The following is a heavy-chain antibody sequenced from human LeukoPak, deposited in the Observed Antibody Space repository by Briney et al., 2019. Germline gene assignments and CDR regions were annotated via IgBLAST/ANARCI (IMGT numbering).Heavy chain of an antibody. J-gene: IGHJ4*02. CDR1: GFTVSSNY. CDR2: IYSGGST. V-gene: IGHV3-66*01. D-gene: IGHD2-15*01. CDR3: ARDPVATPTSN. Sequence: PGGSLRLSCAASGFTVSSNYMSWVCQAPGKGLEWVSVIYSGGSTYYADSVEGRFTISRDNSKNTLYLQMNSLRAEDTAVYYCARDPVATPTSNWGQGTLVTVSS.